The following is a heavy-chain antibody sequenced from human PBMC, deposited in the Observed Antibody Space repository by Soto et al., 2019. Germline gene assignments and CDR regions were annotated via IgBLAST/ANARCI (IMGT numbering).Heavy chain of an antibody. CDR2: INHSGST. D-gene: IGHD3-9*01. Sequence: SSETLSLTCAVYGGSFSGYYWSWIRQPPGKGLEWIGEINHSGSTNYNPSLKSRVTISVDTSKNQFSLKLSSVTAADTAVYYCARGPPVLRYFYWLPKPPPYYSDYSCQGTLVTVSS. J-gene: IGHJ4*02. CDR3: ARGPPVLRYFYWLPKPPPYYSDY. CDR1: GGSFSGYY. V-gene: IGHV4-34*01.